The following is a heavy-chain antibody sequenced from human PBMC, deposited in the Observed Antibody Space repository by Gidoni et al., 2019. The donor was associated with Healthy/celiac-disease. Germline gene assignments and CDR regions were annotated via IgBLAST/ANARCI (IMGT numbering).Heavy chain of an antibody. D-gene: IGHD3-10*01. Sequence: QLQLQESGPGLVKPSETLSLTCTVSGGSISSSSYYWGWIRQPPGKGLEWIGSIYYSGSTYYNPSLKSRVTISVDTSKNQFSLKLSSVTAADTAVYYCARQRWFGAADAFDIWGQGTMVTVSS. CDR2: IYYSGST. V-gene: IGHV4-39*01. J-gene: IGHJ3*02. CDR1: GGSISSSSYY. CDR3: ARQRWFGAADAFDI.